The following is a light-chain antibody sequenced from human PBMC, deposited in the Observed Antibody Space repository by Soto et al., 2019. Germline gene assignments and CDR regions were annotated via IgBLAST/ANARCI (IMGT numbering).Light chain of an antibody. J-gene: IGKJ1*01. Sequence: EIVLTQSPATLSLSPGERATLSCRASQSVSSSLAWYQQKPGQAPRLLIYDASNRATGIPARFSGSGSGTDFTLTISSLEPEDCAVYYCQQRSNWTFGEVTKVEI. CDR3: QQRSNWT. CDR1: QSVSSS. CDR2: DAS. V-gene: IGKV3-11*01.